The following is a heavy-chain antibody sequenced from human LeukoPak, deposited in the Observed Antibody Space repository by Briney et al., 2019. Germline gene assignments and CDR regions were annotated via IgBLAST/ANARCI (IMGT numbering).Heavy chain of an antibody. Sequence: SETLSLTCAVYGGSFSGYYWSWIRQPPGKGLEWIGEINHSGSTNYNPPLKSRVTIPVDTSKNQFSLKLSSVTAADTAVYYCTRAPYCSSTSCYEGGAYWGQGTLVTVSS. CDR2: INHSGST. CDR1: GGSFSGYY. CDR3: TRAPYCSSTSCYEGGAY. J-gene: IGHJ4*02. D-gene: IGHD2-2*01. V-gene: IGHV4-34*01.